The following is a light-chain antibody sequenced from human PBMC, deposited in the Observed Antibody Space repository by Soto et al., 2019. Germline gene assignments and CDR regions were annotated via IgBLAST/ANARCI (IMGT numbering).Light chain of an antibody. Sequence: EIVMTQSPATLSVSPWERATLSCRASQSVDSTLAWYQQKPGQAPRLLIHSASARAPGFPARFSASGSGTEFTLTISSLQSEDFAVYYCQQYNNWPWTFGQGTKVDNK. V-gene: IGKV3-15*01. CDR1: QSVDST. CDR3: QQYNNWPWT. CDR2: SAS. J-gene: IGKJ1*01.